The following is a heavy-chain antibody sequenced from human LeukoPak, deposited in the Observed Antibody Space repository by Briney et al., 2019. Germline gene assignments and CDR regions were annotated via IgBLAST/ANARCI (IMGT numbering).Heavy chain of an antibody. V-gene: IGHV3-23*01. D-gene: IGHD3-10*01. CDR3: AKDEGVLLWFGELPHFDY. Sequence: GGSLRLSCAASGFTFSSYAMSWVRQAPGKGLEWVSAISGSGGSTYYADSVKGRSTISRDNSKNTLYLQMNSLRAEDTAVYYCAKDEGVLLWFGELPHFDYWGQGTLVTVSS. CDR1: GFTFSSYA. J-gene: IGHJ4*02. CDR2: ISGSGGST.